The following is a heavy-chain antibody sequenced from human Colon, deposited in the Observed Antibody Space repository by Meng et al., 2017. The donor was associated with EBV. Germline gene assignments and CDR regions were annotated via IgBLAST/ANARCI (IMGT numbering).Heavy chain of an antibody. V-gene: IGHV4-30-4*01. CDR1: GDSITSGYYY. Sequence: QVQLQESGPGLVRPSQTLSLTCVVSGDSITSGYYYWSWIRQPPGKGLEWIGYIYYSGSTYYNPSLESRVTISMDTSKNQFSLRLSSVTAADTAVYYCARNYYFDYWGQGTLVTVSS. CDR3: ARNYYFDY. J-gene: IGHJ4*02. CDR2: IYYSGST.